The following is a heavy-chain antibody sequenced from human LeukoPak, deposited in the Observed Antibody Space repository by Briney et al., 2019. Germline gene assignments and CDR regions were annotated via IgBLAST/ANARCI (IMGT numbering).Heavy chain of an antibody. CDR1: GGTFSSYA. D-gene: IGHD6-6*01. CDR2: IIPILGIA. J-gene: IGHJ5*02. CDR3: ARSPVAIRESMNWFDP. Sequence: ASVKVSCKASGGTFSSYAISWVRQAPGQGLEWMGRIIPILGIANYAQKFQGRVTITADKSASTAYMELSSLRSEDTAVYYCARSPVAIRESMNWFDPWGQGTLVTVSS. V-gene: IGHV1-69*04.